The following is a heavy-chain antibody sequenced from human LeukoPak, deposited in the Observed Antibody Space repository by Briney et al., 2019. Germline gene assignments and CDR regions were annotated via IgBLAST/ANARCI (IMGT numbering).Heavy chain of an antibody. CDR2: VYYSGNT. Sequence: PSETLSLTCTVSGGSISSYYWSWIRQPPGKGLEWIGYVYYSGNTNYNPSLKSRVIIPVDTSKNQFSLKLSSVTAADTAVYYCARDTLVTSTEDWYFDLWGRGTLVTVSS. D-gene: IGHD4-11*01. V-gene: IGHV4-59*01. J-gene: IGHJ2*01. CDR3: ARDTLVTSTEDWYFDL. CDR1: GGSISSYY.